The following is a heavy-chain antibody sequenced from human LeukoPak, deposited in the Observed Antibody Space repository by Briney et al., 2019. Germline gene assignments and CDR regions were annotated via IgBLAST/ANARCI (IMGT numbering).Heavy chain of an antibody. J-gene: IGHJ4*02. CDR3: ARARIAAAVLGY. D-gene: IGHD6-13*01. V-gene: IGHV4-34*01. CDR2: INHSGST. Sequence: PSETLSLTCAVYGGSFSGYYWSWIRQPPGKGLEWIGEINHSGSTNYNPSLESRVTISVDTSKNQFSLKLSSVTAADTAVYYCARARIAAAVLGYWGQGTLVTVSS. CDR1: GGSFSGYY.